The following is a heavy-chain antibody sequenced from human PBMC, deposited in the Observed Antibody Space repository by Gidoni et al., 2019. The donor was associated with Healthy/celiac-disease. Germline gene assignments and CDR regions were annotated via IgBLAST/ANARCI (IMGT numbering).Heavy chain of an antibody. CDR3: ARDTREKQWLDAFDI. CDR1: GFTCSSYG. D-gene: IGHD6-19*01. J-gene: IGHJ3*02. CDR2: LWFDVSNK. V-gene: IGHV3-33*01. Sequence: QVQLVESGGGVVQPGRSLRLSCAASGFTCSSYGMHWVRQAPGKGLGWVAVLWFDVSNKYYADSVKGRFTISRDNSKNTLYLQMNSLRAEDTAVYYCARDTREKQWLDAFDIWGQGTMVTVSS.